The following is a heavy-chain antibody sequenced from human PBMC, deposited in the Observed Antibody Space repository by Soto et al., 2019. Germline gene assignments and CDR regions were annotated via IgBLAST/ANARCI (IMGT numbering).Heavy chain of an antibody. J-gene: IGHJ6*02. D-gene: IGHD2-15*01. CDR1: GGSFSGYY. V-gene: IGHV4-34*01. CDR2: INHSGST. Sequence: SETLSLTCAVYGGSFSGYYWSWIRQPPGKGLEWIGEINHSGSTNYNPSLKNRVTISVGTSMNQFTLKLSSVTAADRAVYYCARLSIVVVVAATNPDRIGMDVWGQGTTVTVSS. CDR3: ARLSIVVVVAATNPDRIGMDV.